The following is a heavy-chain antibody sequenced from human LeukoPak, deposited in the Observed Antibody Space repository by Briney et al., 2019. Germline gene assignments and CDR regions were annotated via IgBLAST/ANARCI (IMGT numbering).Heavy chain of an antibody. D-gene: IGHD3-10*01. J-gene: IGHJ4*02. Sequence: PGGSLRLSCAASGFALSSYGMHWVRQAPGKGLEWVAVISHDGSDNHYADSVKGRFTISRDNSKNTVYLQMTSLKPEDTAVYFCAKELYFGSGSYPDYWGQGTLVRVSS. CDR2: ISHDGSDN. CDR1: GFALSSYG. V-gene: IGHV3-30*18. CDR3: AKELYFGSGSYPDY.